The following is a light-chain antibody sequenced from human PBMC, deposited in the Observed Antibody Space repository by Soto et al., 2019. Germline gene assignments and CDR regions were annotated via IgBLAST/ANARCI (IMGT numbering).Light chain of an antibody. V-gene: IGKV1-8*01. CDR2: AAS. J-gene: IGKJ2*01. CDR1: QGISSY. CDR3: QQYYSYLMYT. Sequence: AIRMTQSPSSLSASTGDRVTITCRASQGISSYLAWYQQKPGKAPKLLIYAASTLQSGVPSRFSGSGPGTDFTLTISCLQSEDFATYYCQQYYSYLMYTFGQGTKLEIK.